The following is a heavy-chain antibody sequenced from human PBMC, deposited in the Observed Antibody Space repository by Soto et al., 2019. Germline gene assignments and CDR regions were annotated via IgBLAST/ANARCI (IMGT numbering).Heavy chain of an antibody. V-gene: IGHV1-8*01. CDR1: RYTFTSYD. J-gene: IGHJ3*02. Sequence: ASVQVSCKASRYTFTSYDINWVRQATGQGLEWMGWMNPNSGNTGYAQKFQGRVTMTRNTSISTAYMELSSLRSEDTAVYYCARGGSSSGGHAFDIWGQGTMVTVSS. CDR2: MNPNSGNT. CDR3: ARGGSSSGGHAFDI. D-gene: IGHD6-13*01.